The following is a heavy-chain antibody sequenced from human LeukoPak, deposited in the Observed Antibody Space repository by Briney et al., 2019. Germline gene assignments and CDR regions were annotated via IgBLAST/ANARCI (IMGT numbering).Heavy chain of an antibody. Sequence: GASVKVSCKASGYTFTSYDINWVRQATGQGLEWMGWMNPNSGNTGYAQKFQGRVTMTRNTSISTAYMELSSLRSEDTAVYYCARGRRLRYFDWLPKTNDAFDIWGQGTMATVSS. CDR1: GYTFTSYD. J-gene: IGHJ3*02. D-gene: IGHD3-9*01. CDR2: MNPNSGNT. V-gene: IGHV1-8*01. CDR3: ARGRRLRYFDWLPKTNDAFDI.